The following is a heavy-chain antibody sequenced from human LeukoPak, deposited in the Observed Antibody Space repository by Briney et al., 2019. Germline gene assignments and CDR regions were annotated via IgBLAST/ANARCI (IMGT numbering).Heavy chain of an antibody. D-gene: IGHD3-10*01. V-gene: IGHV3-11*04. Sequence: GGSLRLSCAASGFTFSDYYMSWIRQAPGKGLEWVSCISSSGSTIYYADSVKGRFTISRDNAKNSQYLQMNSLRAEDTAVYYCARENFPRSRGYYYYMDVWGKGTTVTVSS. CDR1: GFTFSDYY. CDR3: ARENFPRSRGYYYYMDV. CDR2: ISSSGSTI. J-gene: IGHJ6*03.